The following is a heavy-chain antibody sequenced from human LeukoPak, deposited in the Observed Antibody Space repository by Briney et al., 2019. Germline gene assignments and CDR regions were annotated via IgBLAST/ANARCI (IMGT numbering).Heavy chain of an antibody. D-gene: IGHD3-10*01. CDR3: ARGLRWGITMVRARAYFDY. CDR2: INHSGST. CDR1: LFPFSNHW. J-gene: IGHJ4*02. V-gene: IGHV4-34*01. Sequence: GSLRLSCAASLFPFSNHWMSWVRQPPGKGLEWIGEINHSGSTNYNPSLKSRVTISVDTSKNQFSLKLSSVTAADTAVYYCARGLRWGITMVRARAYFDYWGQGTLVTVSS.